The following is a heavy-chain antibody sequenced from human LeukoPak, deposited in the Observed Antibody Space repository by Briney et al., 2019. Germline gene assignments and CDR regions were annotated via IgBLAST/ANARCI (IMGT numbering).Heavy chain of an antibody. J-gene: IGHJ4*02. V-gene: IGHV4-30-2*01. CDR1: GGSISSGGYS. Sequence: SQTLSLTCAVSGGSISSGGYSWSWIRQPPGKGLEWIGYIYHSGSTYYNPSLKSRVTISVDRSKNQFSLKLSSVTAADTAVYYCARGPPPYYYDSSGYYSQSVYFDYWGQGTLVTVSS. CDR2: IYHSGST. CDR3: ARGPPPYYYDSSGYYSQSVYFDY. D-gene: IGHD3-22*01.